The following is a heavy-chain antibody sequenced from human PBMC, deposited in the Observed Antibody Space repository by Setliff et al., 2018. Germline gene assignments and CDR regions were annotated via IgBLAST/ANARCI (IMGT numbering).Heavy chain of an antibody. J-gene: IGHJ4*02. CDR1: GGSVSSHY. Sequence: ASEPCLTCTVSGGSVSSHYWSWIRQPPGKELEWIGFIFYSGDTKTNPSLKSRVTMSVDRSKNQFSLKLSSVTATDTAVYYCARLPPLHTPMALTFDYWGQGILVTVSS. D-gene: IGHD5-18*01. V-gene: IGHV4-59*08. CDR2: IFYSGDT. CDR3: ARLPPLHTPMALTFDY.